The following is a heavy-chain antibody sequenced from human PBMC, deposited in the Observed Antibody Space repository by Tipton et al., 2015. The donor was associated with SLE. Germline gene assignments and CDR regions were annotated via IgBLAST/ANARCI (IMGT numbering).Heavy chain of an antibody. CDR2: IYYSGAT. CDR3: ARGGTYHDSSGNIDY. D-gene: IGHD3-22*01. CDR1: GGSISSDSYY. Sequence: TLSLTCTVSGGSISSDSYYWGWIRQPPGKGLEWIGSIYYSGATYYNPSLKSRVTISLDTSKNQFSLKLSSVTAADTAVYYCARGGTYHDSSGNIDYWGQGTLVTASS. J-gene: IGHJ4*02. V-gene: IGHV4-39*07.